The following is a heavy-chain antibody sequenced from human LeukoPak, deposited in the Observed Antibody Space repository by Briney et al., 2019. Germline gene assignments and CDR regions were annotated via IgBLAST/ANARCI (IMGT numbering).Heavy chain of an antibody. D-gene: IGHD1-26*01. CDR1: GFTFSDYF. J-gene: IGHJ4*02. Sequence: GGSLRLSCAASGFTFSDYFMTWIRQAPGKGLEWVSYISSSDGTIYYADSVKGRFTISRDNAKNSLYLQMNSLRAEDTALYYCAKDGKWELLEAYFDYWGQGTLVTVSS. CDR2: ISSSDGTI. V-gene: IGHV3-11*01. CDR3: AKDGKWELLEAYFDY.